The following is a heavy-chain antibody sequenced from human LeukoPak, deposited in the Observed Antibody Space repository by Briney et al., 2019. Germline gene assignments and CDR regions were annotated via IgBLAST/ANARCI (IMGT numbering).Heavy chain of an antibody. CDR1: GGTFSSYT. Sequence: ASVKVSCKASGGTFSSYTISWVRRAPGQGLEWMGIINPSGGSTSYAQKFQGRVTMTRDTSTSTVYMELSSLRSEDTAVYYCARDVGYSSGWYGFDYWGQGTLVTVSS. CDR3: ARDVGYSSGWYGFDY. J-gene: IGHJ4*02. D-gene: IGHD6-19*01. CDR2: INPSGGST. V-gene: IGHV1-46*01.